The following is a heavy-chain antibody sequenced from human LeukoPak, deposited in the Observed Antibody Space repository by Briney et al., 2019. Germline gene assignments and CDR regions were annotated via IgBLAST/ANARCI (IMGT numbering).Heavy chain of an antibody. Sequence: GGSLRLSCAASGFAFSSYGVHWVRQAAGKGLEWVGVISYDVCTEYYIDSVHGLFPISRDNSKNTLYLQMNSLRAEDTAVYYCAKETYSTSWQLDSWGQGTLLAVSS. D-gene: IGHD2-2*01. CDR1: GFAFSSYG. J-gene: IGHJ4*02. V-gene: IGHV3-30*18. CDR2: ISYDVCTE. CDR3: AKETYSTSWQLDS.